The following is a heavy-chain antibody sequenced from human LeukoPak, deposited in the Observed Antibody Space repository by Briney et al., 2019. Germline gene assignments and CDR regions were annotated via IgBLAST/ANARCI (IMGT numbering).Heavy chain of an antibody. Sequence: SETLSLTCAVYGGSFSGYYWSWIRQPPGKGLEWIGEINHSGSTNYNPSLKSRVTISVDTSKNQFSLKLSSVTAADTAVYYCARGDTSPAYYFDYWGQGTLVTVSS. CDR3: ARGDTSPAYYFDY. D-gene: IGHD3-3*01. CDR2: INHSGST. J-gene: IGHJ4*02. V-gene: IGHV4-34*01. CDR1: GGSFSGYY.